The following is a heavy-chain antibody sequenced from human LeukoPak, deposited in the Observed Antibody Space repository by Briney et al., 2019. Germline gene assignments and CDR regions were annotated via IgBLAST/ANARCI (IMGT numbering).Heavy chain of an antibody. Sequence: ASVKVSCKASGYTFTSYGISWVRQAPGQGLGWMGWISAYNGNTNYAQKLQGRVTMTTDTSTGTAYMELRSLRSDDTAVYYCATVGCSGGSCYFEWPEENWFDPWGQGTLVTVSS. CDR2: ISAYNGNT. D-gene: IGHD2-15*01. CDR1: GYTFTSYG. V-gene: IGHV1-18*01. CDR3: ATVGCSGGSCYFEWPEENWFDP. J-gene: IGHJ5*02.